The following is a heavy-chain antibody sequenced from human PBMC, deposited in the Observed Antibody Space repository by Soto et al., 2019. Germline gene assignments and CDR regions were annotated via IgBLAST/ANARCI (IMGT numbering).Heavy chain of an antibody. CDR2: IIPFFGTA. D-gene: IGHD3-10*02. CDR3: ARDNPHLSGGCMDV. J-gene: IGHJ6*02. Sequence: QVQLVQSGAEVQKPGSSVKVSCKASGGTFSSYAITWVRQAPGQGPDWMGEIIPFFGTANYAQKFQGRVTITADESTSTAYMELSSLRSEDTAVYYCARDNPHLSGGCMDVWGQGTTVTVFS. V-gene: IGHV1-69*01. CDR1: GGTFSSYA.